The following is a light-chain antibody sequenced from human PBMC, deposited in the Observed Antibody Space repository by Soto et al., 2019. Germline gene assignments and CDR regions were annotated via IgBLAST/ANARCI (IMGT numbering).Light chain of an antibody. V-gene: IGLV2-14*03. CDR2: EVS. CDR3: SSYTTSTTVV. Sequence: LTQPASVFGSPGQSITFSCTGTSSDVGGYNFVSWYQQHPGKAPKLMIYEVSSRPSGVSNRFSGSKSGNTASLTISGLQPEDEADYYCSSYTTSTTVVFGTGTKV. CDR1: SSDVGGYNF. J-gene: IGLJ1*01.